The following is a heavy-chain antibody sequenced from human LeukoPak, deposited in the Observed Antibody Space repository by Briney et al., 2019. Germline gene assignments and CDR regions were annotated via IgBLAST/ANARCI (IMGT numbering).Heavy chain of an antibody. Sequence: SGPTLVNPTQTLTLTCTFSGFSLNTSGVGVGWIRQPPGKALEWLALIYWNDDKRYSPSLKRRLTITKDTSKNQVVLTMANMDPVDTATYYCAHRLWGSSPFDDWGQGTLITVSS. CDR2: IYWNDDK. V-gene: IGHV2-5*01. CDR3: AHRLWGSSPFDD. D-gene: IGHD4/OR15-4a*01. J-gene: IGHJ4*02. CDR1: GFSLNTSGVG.